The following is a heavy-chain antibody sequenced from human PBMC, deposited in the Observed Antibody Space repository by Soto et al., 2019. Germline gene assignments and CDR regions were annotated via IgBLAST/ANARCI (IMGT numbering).Heavy chain of an antibody. CDR1: GFTFSSYA. CDR3: ASIIVGAKTLLTQEPSGLFDP. J-gene: IGHJ5*02. D-gene: IGHD1-26*01. Sequence: GGSLRLSCAASGFTFSSYAMSWVRQAPGKGLEWVSAISGSGGSTYYADSVKGRFTISRDNSKNTLYLQMNSLRAEDTAVYYCASIIVGAKTLLTQEPSGLFDPWGQGTLVTVSS. CDR2: ISGSGGST. V-gene: IGHV3-23*01.